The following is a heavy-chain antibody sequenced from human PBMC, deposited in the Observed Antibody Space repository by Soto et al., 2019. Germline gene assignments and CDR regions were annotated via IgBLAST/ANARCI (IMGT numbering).Heavy chain of an antibody. CDR3: AKDGRGSGSHYNSFGY. V-gene: IGHV3-53*01. CDR1: GFPVAKNN. D-gene: IGHD3-10*01. Sequence: EVQLVESGGGLIQPGGPLKLPWAPPGFPVAKNNLSWFPKVPGKGREWVPLIYSTGTTNSANSVKGRFTVSRDNAKNTLYLQMNSLRAEDTAVYYCAKDGRGSGSHYNSFGYWGQGTLVTVSS. J-gene: IGHJ4*02. CDR2: IYSTGTT.